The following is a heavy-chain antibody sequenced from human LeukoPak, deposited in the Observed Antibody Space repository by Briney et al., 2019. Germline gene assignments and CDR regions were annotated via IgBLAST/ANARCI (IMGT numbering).Heavy chain of an antibody. CDR3: ARRITVAGGWFDP. D-gene: IGHD6-19*01. J-gene: IGHJ5*02. V-gene: IGHV4-39*01. CDR1: GGSISSSSYT. CDR2: IYYSGTT. Sequence: SETLSLTCTVSGGSISSSSYTWGWIRQPLGKGLEWVGTIYYSGTTHYNPSLKSRVTISIDTSKNQFSLKLSSVTAADTAVYFCARRITVAGGWFDPWGQGTLVTVSS.